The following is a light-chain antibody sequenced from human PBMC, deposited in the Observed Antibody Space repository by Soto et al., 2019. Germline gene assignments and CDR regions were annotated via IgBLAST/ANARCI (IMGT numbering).Light chain of an antibody. J-gene: IGKJ5*01. CDR1: QSVSSSY. V-gene: IGKV3-20*01. CDR3: QQYGSSPRSIT. CDR2: GAS. Sequence: EIVLTQSPATLSLSPGERATLSCRASQSVSSSYLAWYQRKPGQAPRLLIYGASSRATGIPDRFSGSGSGTDFTLTISRLEPEDFAVYYCQQYGSSPRSITFGQGTRLEIK.